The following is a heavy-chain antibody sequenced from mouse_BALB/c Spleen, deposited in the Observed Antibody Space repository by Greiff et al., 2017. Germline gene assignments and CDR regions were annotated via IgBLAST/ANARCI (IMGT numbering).Heavy chain of an antibody. CDR3: NANYYYGRNFDY. J-gene: IGHJ2*01. D-gene: IGHD1-1*01. CDR2: INPSTGYT. V-gene: IGHV1-7*01. Sequence: QVQLQQSGAELAKPGASVKMSCKASGYTFTSYWMHWVKQRPGQGLEWIGYINPSTGYTEYNQKFKDKATLTADKSSSTAYMQLSSLTSEDTAVYYCNANYYYGRNFDYWGQGTTLTVSS. CDR1: GYTFTSYW.